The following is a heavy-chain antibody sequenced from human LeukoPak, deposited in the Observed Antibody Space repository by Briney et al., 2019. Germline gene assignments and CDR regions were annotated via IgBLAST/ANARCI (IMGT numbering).Heavy chain of an antibody. J-gene: IGHJ4*02. CDR3: ARGRLYYYDSSGYRSPYYFDY. CDR2: ISRISTAI. CDR1: GFTFDYFA. Sequence: GGSLRLSCAASGFTFDYFAMSWVRQTPGKGLEWIAYISRISTAIQYADSVKGRFTISRDNGENSLFPQMNSLRVEDTAVYYCARGRLYYYDSSGYRSPYYFDYWGQGTLVTVSS. D-gene: IGHD3-22*01. V-gene: IGHV3-48*01.